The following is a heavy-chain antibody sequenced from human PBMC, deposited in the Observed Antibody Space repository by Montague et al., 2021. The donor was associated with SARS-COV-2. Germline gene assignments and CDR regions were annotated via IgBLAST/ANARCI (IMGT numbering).Heavy chain of an antibody. Sequence: TLSLTCTVSGVSISSGTYYWSWIRQPAGKGLEWIGRVYTSGSTNYNPSLESRATLSVDTSKNQFSLKLRSVTAADTAVYFCVTTGLSRESWFDPWGQGTLVAVSS. V-gene: IGHV4-61*02. J-gene: IGHJ5*02. D-gene: IGHD2-2*01. CDR2: VYTSGST. CDR3: VTTGLSRESWFDP. CDR1: GVSISSGTYY.